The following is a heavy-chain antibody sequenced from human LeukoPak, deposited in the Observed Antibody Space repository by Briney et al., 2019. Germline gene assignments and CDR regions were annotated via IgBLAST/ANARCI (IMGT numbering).Heavy chain of an antibody. Sequence: KESGPTLVKPTQTLTLTCTFSGFSLTTSGVGVGWIRPPPGKALEWLAFIYWNDDKRYSPSLKSRLTIIKDTSKNQVVLTMTNMDPVDTATYYCAHRPGYVSGVVRNWFDPWGQGTLVTVSS. CDR2: IYWNDDK. CDR3: AHRPGYVSGVVRNWFDP. J-gene: IGHJ5*02. CDR1: GFSLTTSGVG. V-gene: IGHV2-5*01. D-gene: IGHD6-19*01.